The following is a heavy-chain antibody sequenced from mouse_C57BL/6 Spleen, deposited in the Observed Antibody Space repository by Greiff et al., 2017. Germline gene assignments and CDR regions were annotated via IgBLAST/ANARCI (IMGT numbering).Heavy chain of an antibody. Sequence: EVKLVESGGDLVKPGGSLKLSCAASGFTFSSYGMSWVRQTPDQRLEWVATISSGGSYTYYPDSVKGRFTISRDNAKNTLYLQMSSLKSEDTAMYYCARHVTTVVDYYAMDYWGQGTSVTVSS. CDR3: ARHVTTVVDYYAMDY. CDR2: ISSGGSYT. CDR1: GFTFSSYG. D-gene: IGHD1-1*01. J-gene: IGHJ4*01. V-gene: IGHV5-6*02.